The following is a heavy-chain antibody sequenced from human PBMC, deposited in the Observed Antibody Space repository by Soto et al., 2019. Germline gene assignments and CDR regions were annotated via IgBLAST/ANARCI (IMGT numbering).Heavy chain of an antibody. V-gene: IGHV3-30-3*01. CDR1: GFTFSSYA. J-gene: IGHJ3*02. CDR2: ISYDGSNK. CDR3: ASLTTVTSNPAFDI. Sequence: LRLSCAASGFTFSSYAMHWVRQAPGKGLEWVAVISYDGSNKYYADSVKGRFTISRDNSKNTLYLQMNSLRAEDTAVYYCASLTTVTSNPAFDIWGQGTMVTVSS. D-gene: IGHD4-17*01.